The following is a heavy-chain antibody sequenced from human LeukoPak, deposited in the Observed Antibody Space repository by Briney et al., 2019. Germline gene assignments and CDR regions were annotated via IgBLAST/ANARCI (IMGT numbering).Heavy chain of an antibody. Sequence: GSLRLSCAASGFTFSSYAMSWVRQAPGKGLEWIGEITHSGSTNYNPSLKSQVTISVDTSKNQFSLKLTSVTAADTAKYYCARLRCDSCYPNWFDPWGQGTLVTVSS. V-gene: IGHV4-34*01. CDR3: ARLRCDSCYPNWFDP. J-gene: IGHJ5*02. CDR2: ITHSGST. D-gene: IGHD2-15*01. CDR1: GFTFSSYA.